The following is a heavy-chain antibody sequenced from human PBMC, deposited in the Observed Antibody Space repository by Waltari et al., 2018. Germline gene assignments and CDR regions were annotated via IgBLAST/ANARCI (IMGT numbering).Heavy chain of an antibody. CDR3: ARGAAPGYFDY. J-gene: IGHJ4*02. CDR1: GFTFSDYA. CDR2: LWYEGSNE. Sequence: QVQLVESGGGVVQPGGSLRLSCVASGFTFSDYAMHWVRQVPGKGLEWVAVLWYEGSNEKDGDSVRGRFTISRDNSKNTVYLQMSSLRADDTAIYYCARGAAPGYFDYWGQGTLVTVSS. D-gene: IGHD6-25*01. V-gene: IGHV3-33*01.